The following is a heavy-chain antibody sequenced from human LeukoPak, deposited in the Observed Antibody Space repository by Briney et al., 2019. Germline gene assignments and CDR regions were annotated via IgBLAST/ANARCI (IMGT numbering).Heavy chain of an antibody. V-gene: IGHV4-34*01. D-gene: IGHD2-8*01. CDR1: GGSLSGYY. CDR3: ARGPNGGFDP. J-gene: IGHJ5*02. Sequence: SETLSLTCAVYGGSLSGYYWSWIRQPPGKGLEWIGEINHSGSTNYNPSLKSRVTISVDTSKNQFSLKLSSVTAADTAVYYCARGPNGGFDPWGQGTLDTVSS. CDR2: INHSGST.